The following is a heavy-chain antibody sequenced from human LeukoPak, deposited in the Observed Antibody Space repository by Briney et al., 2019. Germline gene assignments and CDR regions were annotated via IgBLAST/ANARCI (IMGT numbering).Heavy chain of an antibody. J-gene: IGHJ4*02. V-gene: IGHV4-34*01. Sequence: SETLSLTCAVYGGSFSGYYWSWIRQPPGKGLEWVGEINHSGSTYYNPSLKSRVTISVDTSKNQFSLKLISVTAADTAVYYCARNFQYFDLPDYWGQGTLVTVSS. CDR2: INHSGST. CDR1: GGSFSGYY. CDR3: ARNFQYFDLPDY. D-gene: IGHD2/OR15-2a*01.